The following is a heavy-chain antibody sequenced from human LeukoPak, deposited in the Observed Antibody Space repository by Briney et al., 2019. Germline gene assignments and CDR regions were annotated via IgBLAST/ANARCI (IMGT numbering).Heavy chain of an antibody. CDR1: GGSFSSYY. J-gene: IGHJ4*02. Sequence: SETLSLTCAVYGGSFSSYYWSWIRQPPGKGLEWIGYIYYSGSTNYNPSLKSRVTISVDTSKNQFSLKLSSVTAADTAVYYCARELDAGVGFDYWGQGTLVTVSS. CDR3: ARELDAGVGFDY. V-gene: IGHV4-59*01. CDR2: IYYSGST. D-gene: IGHD1-26*01.